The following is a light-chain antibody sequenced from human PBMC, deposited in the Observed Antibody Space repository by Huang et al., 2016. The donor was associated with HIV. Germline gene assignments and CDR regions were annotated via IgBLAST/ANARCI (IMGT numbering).Light chain of an antibody. CDR3: QQSYTVPYT. V-gene: IGKV1-39*01. J-gene: IGKJ2*01. Sequence: DIQMTQSPSSLSASIGNRVTITCRASQSVTRFLNWYQQKPGKAPKLLIYTASDLQSGVPSRFSGSGSGTEFTLTINSLQPEDYATYYCQQSYTVPYTFGQGTKLEIK. CDR2: TAS. CDR1: QSVTRF.